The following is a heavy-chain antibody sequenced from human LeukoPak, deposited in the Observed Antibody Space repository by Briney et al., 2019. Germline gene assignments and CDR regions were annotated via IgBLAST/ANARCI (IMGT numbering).Heavy chain of an antibody. CDR1: GLTFSNYW. CDR2: VNKDGGEI. D-gene: IGHD3-3*01. J-gene: IGHJ4*02. Sequence: GGSLRLSCAASGLTFSNYWMNWVRQAPGKGLEWVANVNKDGGEIFCVDSLKGRFTISRDNSKNTLYLQMNSLRAEDTAVYYCAKAGRRGTIEGYYFDYWGQGTLVTVSS. V-gene: IGHV3-7*05. CDR3: AKAGRRGTIEGYYFDY.